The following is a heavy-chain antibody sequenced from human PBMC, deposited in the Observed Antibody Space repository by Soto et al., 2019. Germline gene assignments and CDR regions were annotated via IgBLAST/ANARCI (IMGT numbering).Heavy chain of an antibody. V-gene: IGHV4-39*01. CDR1: GGSISSSSYY. D-gene: IGHD6-6*01. Sequence: PSETLSLTCTVSGGSISSSSYYWDWIRQPPGKGLEWIGSIYYSGSTYYNPSLKSRVTISVDTSKNQFSLKLSSVTAADTAVYYCARREYSRSWFDPWGQGTLVTVSS. J-gene: IGHJ5*02. CDR2: IYYSGST. CDR3: ARREYSRSWFDP.